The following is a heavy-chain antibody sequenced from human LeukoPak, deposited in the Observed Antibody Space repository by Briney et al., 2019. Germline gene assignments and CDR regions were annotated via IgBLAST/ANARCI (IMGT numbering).Heavy chain of an antibody. CDR1: GYSISSGYY. CDR2: IYHTGST. D-gene: IGHD2-2*02. V-gene: IGHV4-38-2*02. Sequence: SETLSLTCTVSGYSISSGYYWGWIRQPPGKGLEWIGSIYHTGSTYYNPSLKSRVTISVDTSKNQFSLKLSSMTAADTAVYYCARHNTEFDYWGQGPRSPSPQ. CDR3: ARHNTEFDY. J-gene: IGHJ4*02.